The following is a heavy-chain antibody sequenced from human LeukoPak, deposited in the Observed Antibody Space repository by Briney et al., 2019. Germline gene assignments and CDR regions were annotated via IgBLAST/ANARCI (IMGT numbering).Heavy chain of an antibody. CDR3: ARVPRSYYYYYYMDV. J-gene: IGHJ6*03. CDR1: GGSISSSSYY. Sequence: SETLSLTCNVSGGSISSSSYYWGWIRQPPGKGLEWIGNTYYSGSSYYNLSLKSRVTMSADTSKNQFSLKLSSVTAADTAVYYCARVPRSYYYYYYMDVWGKGTTVTVSS. CDR2: TYYSGSS. V-gene: IGHV4-39*07.